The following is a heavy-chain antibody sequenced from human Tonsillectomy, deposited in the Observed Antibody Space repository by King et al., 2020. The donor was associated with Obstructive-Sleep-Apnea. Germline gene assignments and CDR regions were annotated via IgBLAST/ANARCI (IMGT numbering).Heavy chain of an antibody. D-gene: IGHD1-26*01. V-gene: IGHV3-72*01. Sequence: VQLVESGGGLVQPGGSLRLSCAASGFPFGDHYMDWVRPAPGKGPGGVGRILYKDKDYTTEYAASVKGRFTISRDDSRNSRYLHVNSLKTEDTAVYYCVRDLGSPIVGPKWGQGTLVTVSS. CDR2: ILYKDKDYTT. J-gene: IGHJ4*02. CDR3: VRDLGSPIVGPK. CDR1: GFPFGDHY.